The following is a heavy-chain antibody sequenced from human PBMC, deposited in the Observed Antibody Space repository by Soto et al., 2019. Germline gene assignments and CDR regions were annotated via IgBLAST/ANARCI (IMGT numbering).Heavy chain of an antibody. CDR1: GFTFSSNA. Sequence: GGALRLSCAASGFTFSSNAMNWVRQAPGKGLEWVSVISGRGDSTYSADSVKGRFTISRDNSKNTVYLQMNNLRAEDTAVYYCAKGILVSCYRPPNYGGQGPWVPAPS. J-gene: IGHJ4*02. CDR2: ISGRGDST. V-gene: IGHV3-23*01. CDR3: AKGILVSCYRPPNY. D-gene: IGHD2-15*01.